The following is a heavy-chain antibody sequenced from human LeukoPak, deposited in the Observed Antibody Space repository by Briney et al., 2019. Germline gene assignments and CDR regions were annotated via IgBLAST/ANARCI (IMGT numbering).Heavy chain of an antibody. CDR3: ARGYYDSSGYLLPH. V-gene: IGHV1-2*02. CDR1: GYTFTGYY. Sequence: ASVKVSCKASGYTFTGYYMHWVRQAPGQGLEWMGWINPNSGGTNYAQKFQGRVTMTRDTSISTAYMELSRLRSGDTAVYYCARGYYDSSGYLLPHWGQGTLVTVSS. J-gene: IGHJ4*02. D-gene: IGHD3-22*01. CDR2: INPNSGGT.